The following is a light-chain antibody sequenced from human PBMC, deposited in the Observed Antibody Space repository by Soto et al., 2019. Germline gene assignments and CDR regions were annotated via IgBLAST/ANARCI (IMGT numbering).Light chain of an antibody. V-gene: IGKV3-15*01. CDR3: QQYDDWLRLT. Sequence: EIVMTQSPATLSVSPGERATLSCRASQSVSSNLAWYQQKPGQAPRLLIYGASTRAPGIPARFRGRGSGTEFTLTISSLQSEDFAVYFCQQYDDWLRLTFGGGTKVDI. J-gene: IGKJ4*01. CDR2: GAS. CDR1: QSVSSN.